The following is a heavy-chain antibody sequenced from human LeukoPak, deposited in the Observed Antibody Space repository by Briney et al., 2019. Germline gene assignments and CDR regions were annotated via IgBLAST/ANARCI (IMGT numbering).Heavy chain of an antibody. CDR3: ARDRGPAVGYDY. CDR2: IYYTGTT. V-gene: IGHV4-59*01. D-gene: IGHD2-2*01. J-gene: IGHJ4*02. CDR1: NGSISSFY. Sequence: SETLSLTCTVSNGSISSFYWTWIRQPPGKGLEWIGYIYYTGTTDYNPSLKSRVTISVDTSKNQFSLKLSSVTAADTAVYYCARDRGPAVGYDYWGQGTLVTVSS.